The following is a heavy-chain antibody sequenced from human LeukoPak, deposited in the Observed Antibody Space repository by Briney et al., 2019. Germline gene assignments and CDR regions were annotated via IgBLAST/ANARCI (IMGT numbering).Heavy chain of an antibody. CDR1: GFSFSDYA. Sequence: PGGSLRLSCIASGFSFSDYAMHWVRQTPGKGLHWVAVISHDGESKYVADFVRGRFTISRDNSKNTLSLRMNSLRAEDSGVYYCARPPRAVVTYYAGMDVWGQGTTVAVSS. V-gene: IGHV3-30*04. CDR2: ISHDGESK. D-gene: IGHD2-21*02. CDR3: ARPPRAVVTYYAGMDV. J-gene: IGHJ6*02.